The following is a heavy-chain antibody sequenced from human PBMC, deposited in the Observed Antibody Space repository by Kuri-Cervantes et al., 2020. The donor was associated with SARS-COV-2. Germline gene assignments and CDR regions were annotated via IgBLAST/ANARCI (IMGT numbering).Heavy chain of an antibody. V-gene: IGHV4-59*08. CDR1: GGSISSYY. CDR2: IYYSGST. CDR3: ARTGPSKERSGYYYWYFDL. Sequence: GSLRLSCTVSGGSISSYYWSWIRQPPGKGLEWIGYIYYSGSTNYNPSLKSRVTISVDTSKNQFSLKLSSVTAADTAVYYCARTGPSKERSGYYYWYFDLWGRGTLVTVSS. J-gene: IGHJ2*01. D-gene: IGHD3-22*01.